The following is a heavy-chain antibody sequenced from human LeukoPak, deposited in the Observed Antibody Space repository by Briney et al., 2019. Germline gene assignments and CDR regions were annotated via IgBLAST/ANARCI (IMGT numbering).Heavy chain of an antibody. Sequence: GGSLRLSCAASGFTFSDYYMRWIRQAPGKRVEGGSYISSRTTSHTKYADSVRGRFTISRDKAKNSLYLQMNSLRAEDTAVYYCARVKGDYCVDYWGQGTVVTVSS. CDR1: GFTFSDYY. CDR3: ARVKGDYCVDY. V-gene: IGHV3-11*06. CDR2: ISSRTTSHT. J-gene: IGHJ4*02. D-gene: IGHD4-17*01.